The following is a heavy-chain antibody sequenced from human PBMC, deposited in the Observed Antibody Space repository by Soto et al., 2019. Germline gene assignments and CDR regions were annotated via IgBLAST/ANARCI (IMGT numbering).Heavy chain of an antibody. D-gene: IGHD3-10*01. CDR3: AKSGIDGSGTQRPYYFDY. V-gene: IGHV3-23*01. Sequence: GGSLRLSCAASGFTFSSYAMSWVRQAPGKGLEWVSAISGSGGSTYYADSVKGRFTISRDNSKNTLYLPMNSLRAEDTAVYYCAKSGIDGSGTQRPYYFDYWGQGTLVTVSS. CDR1: GFTFSSYA. CDR2: ISGSGGST. J-gene: IGHJ4*02.